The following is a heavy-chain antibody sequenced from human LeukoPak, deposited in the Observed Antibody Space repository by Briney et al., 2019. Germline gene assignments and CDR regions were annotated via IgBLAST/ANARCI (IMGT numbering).Heavy chain of an antibody. V-gene: IGHV4-59*01. CDR1: GGSISSSY. D-gene: IGHD2-15*01. CDR2: IYYSEST. J-gene: IGHJ4*02. CDR3: ARLGYCSGGSCYPFDY. Sequence: PSETLSLTCTVSGGSISSSYWSWIRQPPGKGLEWIGYIYYSESTNYNPSLKSRVSISVDTSKNQFSLKLSSVTAADTAVYYCARLGYCSGGSCYPFDYWGQGTLVTVSS.